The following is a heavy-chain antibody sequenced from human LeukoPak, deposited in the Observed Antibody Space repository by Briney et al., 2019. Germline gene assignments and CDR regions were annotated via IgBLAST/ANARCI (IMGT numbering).Heavy chain of an antibody. D-gene: IGHD2-2*01. CDR1: GGTFSSYA. Sequence: ASVKVSCKASGGTFSSYAISWVRQAPGQGLEWMGGIIPIFGTANYAQKFQGRVTITTDESTSTAYMELSSLRSEDTAVYYCALRYCSSTSCYNMDVWGKGTTVTVSS. V-gene: IGHV1-69*05. CDR3: ALRYCSSTSCYNMDV. J-gene: IGHJ6*03. CDR2: IIPIFGTA.